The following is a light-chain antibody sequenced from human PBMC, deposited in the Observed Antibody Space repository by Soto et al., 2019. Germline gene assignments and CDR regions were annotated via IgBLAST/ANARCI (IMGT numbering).Light chain of an antibody. CDR1: QDIATG. CDR2: SAS. J-gene: IGKJ4*01. CDR3: QQGNSFPLT. V-gene: IGKV1-12*01. Sequence: DIQMTQSPSSVSASVGDRVTITCRASQDIATGVAWYQQKPGKGPNLLIHSASSLQRGVPSRFGGSGSGTEFTLSISTLQPEDSATYYCQQGNSFPLTFGGGTKVDIK.